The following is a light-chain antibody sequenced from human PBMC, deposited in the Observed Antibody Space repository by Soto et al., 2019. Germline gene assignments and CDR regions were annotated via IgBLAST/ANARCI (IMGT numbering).Light chain of an antibody. J-gene: IGKJ1*01. CDR1: QSVSSN. CDR3: QQYNNWPRT. CDR2: GAS. V-gene: IGKV3-15*01. Sequence: EIVVSQSPSSLSVSPGERATLSCRASQSVSSNLAWYQQKPGQAPRLLIYGASTRATGLPARFSASGSGTEFTLTISSLQSEDFAVYYCQQYNNWPRTFGQGTKVDIK.